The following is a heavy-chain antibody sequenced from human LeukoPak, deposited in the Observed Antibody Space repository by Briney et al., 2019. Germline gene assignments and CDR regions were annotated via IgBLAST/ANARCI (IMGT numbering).Heavy chain of an antibody. CDR2: IYHSGST. CDR1: GYSISSGYY. Sequence: SETLSLTCTVSGYSISSGYYWGWIRQPPGKGLEWIGSIYHSGSTYYNPSFKSRVTISVDTSKNQFSLKLSSVTAADTAVYYCASGYYYDSSGSDAFDIWGQGTMVTVSS. D-gene: IGHD3-22*01. V-gene: IGHV4-38-2*02. J-gene: IGHJ3*02. CDR3: ASGYYYDSSGSDAFDI.